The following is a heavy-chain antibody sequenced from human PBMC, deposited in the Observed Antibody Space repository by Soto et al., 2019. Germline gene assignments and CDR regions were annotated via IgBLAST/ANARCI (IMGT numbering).Heavy chain of an antibody. J-gene: IGHJ6*03. V-gene: IGHV3-33*01. CDR2: IWYDGSNK. Sequence: PGGSLRLSCAASGFTFSSYGMHWVRQAPGKGLEWVAVIWYDGSNKYYADSVKGRFTISRDNSKNTLYLQMNSLRAEDTAVYYCARDGGRTTVTTYPYYYYYYMDVWGKGTTVTVSS. D-gene: IGHD4-4*01. CDR3: ARDGGRTTVTTYPYYYYYYMDV. CDR1: GFTFSSYG.